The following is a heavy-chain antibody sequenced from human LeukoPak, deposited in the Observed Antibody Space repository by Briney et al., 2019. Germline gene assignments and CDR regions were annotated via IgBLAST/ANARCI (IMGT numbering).Heavy chain of an antibody. Sequence: GGSLRLSCAASGFTFSSYSMKWGRQAPGKGLEWVSSISSSSSYIYYADSVKGRFTISRDNAKNSLYLQMNSLRAEDTAVYYCARDKLAVLLWFGEHSHGMDVWGKGTTVTVSS. V-gene: IGHV3-21*01. J-gene: IGHJ6*04. CDR2: ISSSSSYI. CDR1: GFTFSSYS. D-gene: IGHD3-10*01. CDR3: ARDKLAVLLWFGEHSHGMDV.